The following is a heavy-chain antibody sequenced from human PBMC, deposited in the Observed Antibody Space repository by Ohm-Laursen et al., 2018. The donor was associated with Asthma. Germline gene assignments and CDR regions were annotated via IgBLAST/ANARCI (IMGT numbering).Heavy chain of an antibody. CDR3: ARDFEAMVRGVIRY. CDR1: GFTFSSYS. V-gene: IGHV3-21*01. D-gene: IGHD3-10*01. CDR2: ISSSSSYI. Sequence: GSLRLSCAASGFTFSSYSMNWVRQAPGKGLEWVSSISSSSSYIYYADSVKGRFTISRDNAKNSLYLQMNSLRAEDTAVYYCARDFEAMVRGVIRYWGQGTLVTVSS. J-gene: IGHJ4*02.